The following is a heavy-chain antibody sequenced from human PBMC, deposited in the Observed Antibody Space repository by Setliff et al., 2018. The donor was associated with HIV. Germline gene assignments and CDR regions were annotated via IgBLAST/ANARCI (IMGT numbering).Heavy chain of an antibody. V-gene: IGHV3-74*01. CDR2: INIGGGST. CDR3: AKAPSGDSSSWYGGYYYYGMDV. J-gene: IGHJ6*02. CDR1: GFTFRSYW. D-gene: IGHD6-13*01. Sequence: GESLKISCAASGFTFRSYWMYWVRQPPGKGLVWVSRINIGGGSTNYADSVKGRFTISRDNSKNTLYLQMNSLRAEDTAVYCCAKAPSGDSSSWYGGYYYYGMDVWGQGTTVTVSS.